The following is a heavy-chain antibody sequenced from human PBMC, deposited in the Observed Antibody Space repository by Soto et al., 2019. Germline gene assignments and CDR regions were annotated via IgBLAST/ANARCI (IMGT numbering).Heavy chain of an antibody. CDR1: GFTFDYYA. CDR3: AKALSGYSYGPFDY. V-gene: IGHV3-9*01. J-gene: IGHJ4*02. Sequence: PGGSLRLSCAASGFTFDYYAMHWVRQAPGKGLEWVSGISWNSNSIGYADSVKGRFTISRDYAKNSLYLQMNSLRVEDTALYYCAKALSGYSYGPFDYWGQGTLVTVSS. D-gene: IGHD5-18*01. CDR2: ISWNSNSI.